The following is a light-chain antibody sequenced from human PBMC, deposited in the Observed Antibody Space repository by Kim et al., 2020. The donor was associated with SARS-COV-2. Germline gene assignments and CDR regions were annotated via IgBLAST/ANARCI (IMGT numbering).Light chain of an antibody. CDR2: EDN. V-gene: IGLV6-57*02. Sequence: NFMLTQPHSVSESPGKTVTISCTGSSGSIASNYVQWYQQRPGSAPTTVIYEDNQRPSGVPDRFSGSIDSSSNSASLPISGLKTEDEADYYCQSYDSSNWVFGGGTQLTVL. CDR3: QSYDSSNWV. CDR1: SGSIASNY. J-gene: IGLJ3*02.